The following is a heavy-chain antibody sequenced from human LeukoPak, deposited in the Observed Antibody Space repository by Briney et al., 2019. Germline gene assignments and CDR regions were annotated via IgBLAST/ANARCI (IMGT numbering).Heavy chain of an antibody. CDR2: IYTSGST. Sequence: SETLSLTCTVFGGSIGSGSYYWSWIRQPAGKGLEWIGRIYTSGSTNYNPSLKSRVTISVDTSKNQFSLKLSSVTAADTAVYYCARDRDVWGKGTTVTISS. CDR3: ARDRDV. J-gene: IGHJ6*04. CDR1: GGSIGSGSYY. V-gene: IGHV4-61*02.